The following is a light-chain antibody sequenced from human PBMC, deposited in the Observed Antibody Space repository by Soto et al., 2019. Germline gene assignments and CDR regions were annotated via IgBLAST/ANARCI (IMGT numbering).Light chain of an antibody. V-gene: IGKV3-15*01. CDR3: QQYYTWPRT. CDR2: GAS. CDR1: QSVSTN. J-gene: IGKJ1*01. Sequence: EIVMTQSPGILSVSPGEGATLSCRASQSVSTNLAWYQQKPDQAPRLLIYGASTTATGMPARFSGSGSGTEFTLTISSLQSEDFAVYYCQQYYTWPRTFGQGTRVEIK.